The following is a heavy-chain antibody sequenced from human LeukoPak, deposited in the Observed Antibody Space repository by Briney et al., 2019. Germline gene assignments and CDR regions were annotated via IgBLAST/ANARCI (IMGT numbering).Heavy chain of an antibody. CDR3: ARAPRGWYYDSSGLPRWGDYFDY. D-gene: IGHD3-22*01. V-gene: IGHV3-21*01. CDR2: ISSSSSYI. CDR1: GFTFSSYS. J-gene: IGHJ4*02. Sequence: GGSLRLSCAASGFTFSSYSMNWVRQAPGKGLEWVSSISSSSSYIYYADSVKGRFTISRDNAKNTLYLQMNSLRAEDTAVYYCARAPRGWYYDSSGLPRWGDYFDYWGQGTLVTVSS.